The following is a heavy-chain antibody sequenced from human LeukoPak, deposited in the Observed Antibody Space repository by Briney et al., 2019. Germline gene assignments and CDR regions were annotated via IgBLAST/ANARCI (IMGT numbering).Heavy chain of an antibody. D-gene: IGHD2-15*01. CDR3: AKGRYCSGGSRGGSYFDY. V-gene: IGHV3-23*01. CDR1: GFTFSSYA. J-gene: IGHJ4*02. Sequence: GGSLRLSCAASGFTFSSYAMSWVRQAPGKGLEWVSAISGSGGSTYYADSVKGRFTISRDNSKNTLYLQMNSLRAEDTAVYYCAKGRYCSGGSRGGSYFDYWGQGTLVTVSS. CDR2: ISGSGGST.